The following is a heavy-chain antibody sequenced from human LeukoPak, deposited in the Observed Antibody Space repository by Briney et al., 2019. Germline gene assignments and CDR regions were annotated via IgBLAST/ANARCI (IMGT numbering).Heavy chain of an antibody. CDR2: IYPGDSDA. CDR3: ARHPGTPSDAFDI. V-gene: IGHV5-51*01. J-gene: IGHJ3*02. CDR1: GYSFTSYW. Sequence: GESLKISCKGSGYSFTSYWIGWVRQMPGKGLEWMGIIYPGDSDARYSPSFQGQVTISVDKSISTAYLQWSSLKASDTAMYYCARHPGTPSDAFDIWGQGTMVTVSS.